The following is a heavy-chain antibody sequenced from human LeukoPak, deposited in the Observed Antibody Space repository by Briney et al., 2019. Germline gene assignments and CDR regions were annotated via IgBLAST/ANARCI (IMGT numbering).Heavy chain of an antibody. J-gene: IGHJ4*02. D-gene: IGHD2-8*01. V-gene: IGHV4-4*07. Sequence: SGTLSLTCTVSGGSISSYYWSWIRQPAGKGLEWIGRIYTSGSTNYNPSLKSRVTMSVDTSKNQFSLKLSSVTAADTAVYYCARDRRVLMVYAEYYFDYWGQGTLVTVSS. CDR1: GGSISSYY. CDR2: IYTSGST. CDR3: ARDRRVLMVYAEYYFDY.